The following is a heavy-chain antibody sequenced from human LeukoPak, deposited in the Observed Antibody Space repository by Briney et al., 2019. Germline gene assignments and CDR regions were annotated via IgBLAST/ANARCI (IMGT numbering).Heavy chain of an antibody. CDR2: IDHRGSS. D-gene: IGHD6-6*01. CDR3: ATRSSTLAAARCFDD. J-gene: IGHJ4*03. Sequence: SETLSLTCAVHGESFSAYFWSWIRRVPGKGLEWIGEIDHRGSSNYNPPLKSRATISVDTSKNHFSLSLTSVRAADTAVYYCATRSSTLAAARCFDDWGQGTVVTVSS. V-gene: IGHV4-34*01. CDR1: GESFSAYF.